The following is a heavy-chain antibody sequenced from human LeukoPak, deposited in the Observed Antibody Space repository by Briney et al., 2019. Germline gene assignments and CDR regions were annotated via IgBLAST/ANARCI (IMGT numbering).Heavy chain of an antibody. CDR1: GGSISSYY. CDR2: IYTSGST. J-gene: IGHJ6*02. V-gene: IGHV4-4*07. Sequence: SETLSLTCTVSGGSISSYYWSWIRQPAGKGLEWIGRIYTSGSTNYNPSLKSRVTMSVDTSKNQFSLKLSSVTAADTAVYYCARDLVEAVAPGGGMAVWGQGTTVTVSS. CDR3: ARDLVEAVAPGGGMAV. D-gene: IGHD6-19*01.